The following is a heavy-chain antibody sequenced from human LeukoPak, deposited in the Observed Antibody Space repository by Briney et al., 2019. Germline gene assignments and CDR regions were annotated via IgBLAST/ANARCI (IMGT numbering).Heavy chain of an antibody. CDR3: AKGYSGGSYSD. V-gene: IGHV3-23*01. D-gene: IGHD1-26*01. CDR1: GFTFSSHV. J-gene: IGHJ4*02. Sequence: PGGSLRLSCAASGFTFSSHVMGWVRQAPGKGLEWVSGISGSGDNTYYADSVKGRFPISRDNSKNTLYLQMNSLTVEDTAVYYCAKGYSGGSYSDWGQGTLVTVSS. CDR2: ISGSGDNT.